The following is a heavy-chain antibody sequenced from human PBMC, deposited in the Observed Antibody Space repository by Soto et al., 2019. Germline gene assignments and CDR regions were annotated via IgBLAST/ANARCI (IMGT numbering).Heavy chain of an antibody. CDR3: ARVTRDYYYYGMDV. CDR1: GFTFSSYS. CDR2: ISSSSGTI. J-gene: IGHJ6*02. V-gene: IGHV3-48*02. Sequence: GGSLRLSCAASGFTFSSYSMNWVRQAPGKGLEWVSYISSSSGTIYYADSVKGRFTISRDNAKNSLYLQMNSLRDEDTAVYYCARVTRDYYYYGMDVWGQGTTVTVSS.